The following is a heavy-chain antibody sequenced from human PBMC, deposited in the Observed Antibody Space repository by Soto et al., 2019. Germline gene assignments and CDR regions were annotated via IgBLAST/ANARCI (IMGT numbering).Heavy chain of an antibody. CDR1: GGSISSYY. D-gene: IGHD5-12*01. V-gene: IGHV4-59*08. J-gene: IGHJ6*03. CDR3: ARQDSGYNYYYYYMDV. CDR2: IYYSGST. Sequence: PSETLSLTCTFSGGSISSYYWSLIRQPPGKGLEWIGYIYYSGSTNYNPSLKSRVTISVDTSKNQFSLKLSSVTAADTAVYYCARQDSGYNYYYYYMDVWGKGTTVTV.